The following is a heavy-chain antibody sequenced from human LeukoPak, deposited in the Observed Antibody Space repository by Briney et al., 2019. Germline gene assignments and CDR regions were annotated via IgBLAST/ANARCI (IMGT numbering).Heavy chain of an antibody. D-gene: IGHD3-10*01. J-gene: IGHJ4*02. Sequence: GGSLRLSCAASGFTFSSYSMNWVRQAPGKGLEWVSYISSSSSTIYYADSVKGRFTISRDNAKNSPYLQMNSLRAEDTAVYYCARCPREVRGGDFDYWGQGTLVTVSS. CDR3: ARCPREVRGGDFDY. CDR2: ISSSSSTI. V-gene: IGHV3-48*04. CDR1: GFTFSSYS.